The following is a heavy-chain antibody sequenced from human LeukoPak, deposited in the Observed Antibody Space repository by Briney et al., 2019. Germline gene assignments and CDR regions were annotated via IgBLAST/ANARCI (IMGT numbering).Heavy chain of an antibody. CDR1: GYTFTSYD. CDR3: ARSPVEMATIGSSELDC. D-gene: IGHD5-24*01. V-gene: IGHV1-8*01. CDR2: MNPNSGNT. Sequence: ASVKVSCKASGYTFTSYDINWVRQATGQGLEWMGWMNPNSGNTGYAQKFQGRVTMTRNTSTSTAYMELSSLRSEDTAVYYCARSPVEMATIGSSELDCWGQGTLVTVSS. J-gene: IGHJ4*02.